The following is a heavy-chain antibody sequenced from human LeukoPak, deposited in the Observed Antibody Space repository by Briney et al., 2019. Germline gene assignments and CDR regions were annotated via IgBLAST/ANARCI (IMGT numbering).Heavy chain of an antibody. CDR3: ASSGWGDDAFDI. D-gene: IGHD6-19*01. V-gene: IGHV3-48*03. CDR2: ISSSGRTI. J-gene: IGHJ3*02. CDR1: GFTFSSYE. Sequence: GGSLRLSCAASGFTFSSYEMNWVRQSPGKGLEWVSYISSSGRTIYYADSVKGRFTTSRDNAKNSLYLQMNSLRAEDTAVYYCASSGWGDDAFDIWGQGTMVTVSS.